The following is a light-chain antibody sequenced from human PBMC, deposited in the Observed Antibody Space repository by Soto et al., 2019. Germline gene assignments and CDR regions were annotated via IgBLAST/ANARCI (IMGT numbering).Light chain of an antibody. CDR3: HQYGNSPQT. CDR2: GAS. CDR1: QSVSSN. V-gene: IGKV3-15*01. J-gene: IGKJ1*01. Sequence: KVMKQSPATLSVTPGGRAILCCRASQSVSSNLAWYQQKPGQAPRLLIYGASTRATGIPARFSGSGSGTEFTLTISSLQSEDSAVYYCHQYGNSPQTFGQGTKVDIK.